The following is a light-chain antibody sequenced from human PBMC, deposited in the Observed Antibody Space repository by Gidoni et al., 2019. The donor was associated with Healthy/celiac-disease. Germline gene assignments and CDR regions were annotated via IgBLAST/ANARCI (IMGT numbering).Light chain of an antibody. CDR1: SSNIGSNT. V-gene: IGLV1-44*01. J-gene: IGLJ2*01. Sequence: QSVLTQPPSASGTPGQRVTIPCSGSSSNIGSNTVNWYQQLPGTAPNLLIYSNNQRPSGVPDRFSGSKSGTSASLAISGLQSEDEADYYCAAWDDSLNAMVFGGGTKLTVL. CDR2: SNN. CDR3: AAWDDSLNAMV.